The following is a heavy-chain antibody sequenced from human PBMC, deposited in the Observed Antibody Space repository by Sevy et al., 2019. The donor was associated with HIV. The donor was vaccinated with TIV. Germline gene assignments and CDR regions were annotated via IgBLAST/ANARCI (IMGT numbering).Heavy chain of an antibody. D-gene: IGHD6-13*01. V-gene: IGHV1-69*13. Sequence: ASVKVSCKSSGRTFRSNAISWVRQAPGQRLEWMGGISPMFGTANYAQKFQGRVTITADESASTAYMELSSLRSDDTAIYYCARSISWYASFDYWGQGTLVTVSS. CDR3: ARSISWYASFDY. CDR1: GRTFRSNA. CDR2: ISPMFGTA. J-gene: IGHJ4*02.